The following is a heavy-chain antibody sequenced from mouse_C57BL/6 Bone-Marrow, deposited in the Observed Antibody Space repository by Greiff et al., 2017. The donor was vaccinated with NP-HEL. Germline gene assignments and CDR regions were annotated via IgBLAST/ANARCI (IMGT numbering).Heavy chain of an antibody. D-gene: IGHD2-5*01. Sequence: QVQLQQSGPELVKPGASVKLSCKASGYTFTSYDINWVKQRPGQGLEWIGWIYPRDGSTKYNEKFKGKATLTVDTSSSTAYMELHSLTSEDSAVYFCARWSNYENWYFDVWGTGTTVTVSS. V-gene: IGHV1-85*01. CDR1: GYTFTSYD. J-gene: IGHJ1*03. CDR2: IYPRDGST. CDR3: ARWSNYENWYFDV.